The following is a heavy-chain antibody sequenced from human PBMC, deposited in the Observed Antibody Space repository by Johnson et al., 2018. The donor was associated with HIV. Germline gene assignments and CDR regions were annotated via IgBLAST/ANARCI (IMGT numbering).Heavy chain of an antibody. CDR1: GFTFSSYW. Sequence: QVQLVESGGGLVQPGGSLRLSCAASGFTFSSYWMHWVRQAPGKGLVWVAVISYDGSNKYYADSVKGRFTISRDNSKNTLYLQMNSLRAEDTAVYYCASYYNFWSDLMGISFDIWGQGTMVTVSS. CDR3: ASYYNFWSDLMGISFDI. V-gene: IGHV3-30*14. J-gene: IGHJ3*02. CDR2: ISYDGSNK. D-gene: IGHD3-3*01.